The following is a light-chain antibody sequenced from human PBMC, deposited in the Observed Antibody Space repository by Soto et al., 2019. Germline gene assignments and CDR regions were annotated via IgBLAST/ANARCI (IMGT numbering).Light chain of an antibody. CDR1: NIGSKS. CDR2: YDS. J-gene: IGLJ2*01. Sequence: SSELTQPPSVSVDPGKTARITCGGNNIGSKSVHWYQQKPGQAPVLVIYYDSDRPSGIPERFSGSNSGNTATLTISRVEAGDEADYYCQVWDSSSDVVFGGGTKLNVL. V-gene: IGLV3-21*04. CDR3: QVWDSSSDVV.